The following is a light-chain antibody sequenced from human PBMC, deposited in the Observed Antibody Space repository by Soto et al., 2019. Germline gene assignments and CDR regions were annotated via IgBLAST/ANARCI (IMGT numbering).Light chain of an antibody. CDR3: QQSHGPPYT. V-gene: IGKV1-39*01. Sequence: DIQMTQSPSSLSASVGDSVTITCRASQTISKYLNWYQQKPGKAPKLLIYAASGLQDGVPSGFISSGSGTDFTDTRRSLNPEDFASSRRQQSHGPPYTFGEGTKLGIQ. J-gene: IGKJ2*01. CDR2: AAS. CDR1: QTISKY.